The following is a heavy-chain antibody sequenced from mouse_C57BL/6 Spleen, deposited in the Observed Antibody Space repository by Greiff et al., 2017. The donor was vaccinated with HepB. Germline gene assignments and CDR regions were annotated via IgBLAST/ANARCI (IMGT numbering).Heavy chain of an antibody. CDR1: GYSITSGYY. J-gene: IGHJ4*01. CDR2: ISYDGSN. Sequence: VQLQQSGPGLVKPSQSLSLTCSVTGYSITSGYYWNWIRQFPGNKLEWMGYISYDGSNNYNPSLKNRISITRDTSKNQFFLKLNSVTTEDTATYYCARRDHDAMDYWGQGTSVTVSS. CDR3: ARRDHDAMDY. V-gene: IGHV3-6*01. D-gene: IGHD3-3*01.